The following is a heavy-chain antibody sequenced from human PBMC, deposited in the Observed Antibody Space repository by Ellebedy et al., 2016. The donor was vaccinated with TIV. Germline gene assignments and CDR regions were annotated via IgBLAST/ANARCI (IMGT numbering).Heavy chain of an antibody. CDR3: ARDPGVLPGGGLDF. V-gene: IGHV3-33*01. Sequence: PGGSLRLSCVASGFRFHMYGMHWVRQAPGKGLEWVAAIWYDGSNKNYADSVKGRFTISRDNSLYLQMNSLRADDTAIYYCARDPGVLPGGGLDFWGQGILVTVSS. D-gene: IGHD2-15*01. CDR2: IWYDGSNK. CDR1: GFRFHMYG. J-gene: IGHJ4*02.